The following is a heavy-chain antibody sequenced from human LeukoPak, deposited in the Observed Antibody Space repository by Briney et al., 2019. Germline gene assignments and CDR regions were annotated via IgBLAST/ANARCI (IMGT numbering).Heavy chain of an antibody. CDR1: GYTFSSYW. J-gene: IGHJ4*02. Sequence: GESLKISCKGSGYTFSSYWIGWVRQMPGKGLEWMGIIYPGDSDTRYSPSLQGQVTISVDTSIGTAYLQWSSLKASDTAIYYCAKQNDFRLDYWGQGTLVTVSS. CDR3: AKQNDFRLDY. D-gene: IGHD3-3*01. CDR2: IYPGDSDT. V-gene: IGHV5-51*01.